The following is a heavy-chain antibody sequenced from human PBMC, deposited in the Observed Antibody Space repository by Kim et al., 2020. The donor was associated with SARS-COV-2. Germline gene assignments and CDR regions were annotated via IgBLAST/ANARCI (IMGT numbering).Heavy chain of an antibody. V-gene: IGHV3-21*01. CDR1: GFTFSSYS. D-gene: IGHD3-3*01. CDR2: ISSSSSYI. J-gene: IGHJ6*01. CDR3: ARDSAFTIFGVVTADYGMDV. Sequence: GGSLRLSCAASGFTFSSYSMNWVRQAPGKGLEWVSSISSSSSYIYYADSVKGRFTISRDNAKNSLYLQMNSLRAEDTAVYYCARDSAFTIFGVVTADYGMDVWGQVTTVTVSS.